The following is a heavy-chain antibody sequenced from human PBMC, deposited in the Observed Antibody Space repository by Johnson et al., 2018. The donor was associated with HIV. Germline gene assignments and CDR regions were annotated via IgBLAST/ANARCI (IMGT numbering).Heavy chain of an antibody. CDR3: TTDQLQQLVHDAFDI. D-gene: IGHD6-13*01. V-gene: IGHV3-49*04. J-gene: IGHJ3*02. CDR1: GFTFGDYA. Sequence: VQLVESGGGLVQPGRSLRLSCTASGFTFGDYAMSWVRQAPGKGLEWVGFIRSKAYGGTTDYAASVKGRVTISRDDSESIAYLQMNSLKTEDTAVYYCTTDQLQQLVHDAFDIWGQGTMVTVSS. CDR2: IRSKAYGGTT.